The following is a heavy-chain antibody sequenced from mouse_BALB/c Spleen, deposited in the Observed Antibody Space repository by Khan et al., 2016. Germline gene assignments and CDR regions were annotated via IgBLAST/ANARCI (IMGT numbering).Heavy chain of an antibody. CDR3: EGNCVGYYAMDY. J-gene: IGHJ4*01. CDR1: GFNIRDTY. D-gene: IGHD2-1*01. V-gene: IGHV14-3*02. Sequence: VRLQQSGPDLVKPGASVKLSCTGSGFNIRDTYMHWVKQRHEQGLEWIGRIDPANGNTKYDPKFKGKATITADQSSNTAYLQLSNLTSEDTAVYYCEGNCVGYYAMDYWGQGTSVTVSS. CDR2: IDPANGNT.